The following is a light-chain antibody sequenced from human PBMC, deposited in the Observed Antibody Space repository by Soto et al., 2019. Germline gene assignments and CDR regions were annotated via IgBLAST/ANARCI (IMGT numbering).Light chain of an antibody. CDR1: RSVGTY. CDR3: QQCTNWPS. J-gene: IGKJ1*01. Sequence: ETVLTQSPDTLSLSPGERATLSCRASRSVGTYLAWYQQRPGQAPRLLIYDASNRAAGIPARFSGSGSGTDFTLTISSLEPEDAAVYYCQQCTNWPSFGQGTKVEI. V-gene: IGKV3-11*01. CDR2: DAS.